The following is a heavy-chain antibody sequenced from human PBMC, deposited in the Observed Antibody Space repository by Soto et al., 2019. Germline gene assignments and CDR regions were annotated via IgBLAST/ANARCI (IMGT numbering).Heavy chain of an antibody. J-gene: IGHJ4*02. CDR2: IWYDGSNK. V-gene: IGHV3-33*01. D-gene: IGHD2-2*01. Sequence: GGSLRLSCAASGFTFSSYGMHWVRQAPGKGLEWVAVIWYDGSNKYYADSVKGRFTISRDNSKNTLYLQMNSLRAEDTAVYYCARGGLGYCSSTSCYDIDYWGQGTLVTVSS. CDR1: GFTFSSYG. CDR3: ARGGLGYCSSTSCYDIDY.